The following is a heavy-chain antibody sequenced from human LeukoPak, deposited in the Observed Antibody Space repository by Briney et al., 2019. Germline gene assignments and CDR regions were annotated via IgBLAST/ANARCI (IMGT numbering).Heavy chain of an antibody. CDR2: IYYSGST. CDR1: GGSISSYY. D-gene: IGHD5-18*01. Sequence: KSSETLSLTCTVSGGSISSYYWSWIRQLPGKGLEWIGYIYYSGSTNYNPSLKSRVNISVDTSKNQFSLKLSSVTAADTAVYYCAREGYSYGYGFDYWGQGTLVTVSS. J-gene: IGHJ4*02. CDR3: AREGYSYGYGFDY. V-gene: IGHV4-59*01.